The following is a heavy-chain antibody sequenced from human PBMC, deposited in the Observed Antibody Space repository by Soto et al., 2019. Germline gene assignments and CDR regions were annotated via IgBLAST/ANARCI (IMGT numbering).Heavy chain of an antibody. J-gene: IGHJ6*03. Sequence: GGSLRLSCAASGFTFSDYYMSWIRQAPGKGLEWVSYISSSGSTIYYADSVKGRFTISWDNAKNSLYLQMNSLRAEDTAVYCCARGFKDGGPNYYYYYMDVWGKGTTVTVSS. CDR1: GFTFSDYY. CDR2: ISSSGSTI. D-gene: IGHD3-10*01. V-gene: IGHV3-11*01. CDR3: ARGFKDGGPNYYYYYMDV.